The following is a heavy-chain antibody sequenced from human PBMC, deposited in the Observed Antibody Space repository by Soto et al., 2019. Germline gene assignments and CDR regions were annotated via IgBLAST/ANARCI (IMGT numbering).Heavy chain of an antibody. CDR3: ARYSPAYGGNSHFDY. CDR2: INHSGST. CDR1: GGSFSDYY. J-gene: IGHJ4*02. V-gene: IGHV4-34*01. D-gene: IGHD2-21*02. Sequence: QVQLQQWGAGLLKPSETLSLTCAVYGGSFSDYYWSWIRQPPGKGLEWIGEINHSGSTNYNPSLKSRVTISVDTSKNQFSLKLSSVTAADTAVYYCARYSPAYGGNSHFDYWGQGTLVTVSS.